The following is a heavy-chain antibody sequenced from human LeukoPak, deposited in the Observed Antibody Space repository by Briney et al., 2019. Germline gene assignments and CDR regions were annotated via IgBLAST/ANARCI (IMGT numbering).Heavy chain of an antibody. J-gene: IGHJ5*01. Sequence: GGSLRLSCAASGFTVSSNYMSWVRQAPGKGLEWVSVIYSGGSTYYADSVKGRSTISRDNSKNTLYLQMNSLRAEDTAVYYCAGLGIAVAGPPDSLGQGTLVTVSS. CDR1: GFTVSSNY. CDR3: AGLGIAVAGPPDS. CDR2: IYSGGST. D-gene: IGHD6-19*01. V-gene: IGHV3-66*04.